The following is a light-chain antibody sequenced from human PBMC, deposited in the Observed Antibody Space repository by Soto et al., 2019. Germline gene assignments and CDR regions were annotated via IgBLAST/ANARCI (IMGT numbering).Light chain of an antibody. J-gene: IGKJ1*01. CDR3: QQYGSSPWT. CDR1: QSVSGSQ. V-gene: IGKV3-20*01. CDR2: GAS. Sequence: IVLTQSPGTLSLSPGERATLSCRASQSVSGSQLAWYQQKPGQAPRLLIYGASSRAAGIADRFSGSGSGTDFTLTISRLEPEDFAVYYCQQYGSSPWTFGQGTKVEIK.